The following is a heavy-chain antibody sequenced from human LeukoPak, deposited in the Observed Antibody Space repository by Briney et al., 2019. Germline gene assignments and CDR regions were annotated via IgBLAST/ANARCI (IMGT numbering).Heavy chain of an antibody. CDR1: GFTFSIYW. D-gene: IGHD3-16*01. CDR3: VRRGSGDYFDY. V-gene: IGHV3-7*02. J-gene: IGHJ4*02. Sequence: SGGSLRLSCAASGFTFSIYWMSWVRQAPGKGLEWVANINQDGSEEYYVDSLKGRFTISRDNAKNSLYLQMNSLRADDTAVYYCVRRGSGDYFDYWGQGTLVTVSS. CDR2: INQDGSEE.